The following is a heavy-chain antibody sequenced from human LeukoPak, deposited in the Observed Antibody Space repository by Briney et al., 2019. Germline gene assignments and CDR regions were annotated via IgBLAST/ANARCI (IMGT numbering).Heavy chain of an antibody. CDR2: INPSGGST. J-gene: IGHJ6*02. D-gene: IGHD3-22*01. V-gene: IGHV1-46*01. Sequence: ASVKVSCKASGYTFTSYYMHWVRQAPGQGLEWMGIINPSGGSTSYAQKFQGRVTMTGDTSTSTVYMELSSLRSEDTAVYYCARAQIYYYDSSGYYYDYYGMDVWGQGTTVTVSS. CDR1: GYTFTSYY. CDR3: ARAQIYYYDSSGYYYDYYGMDV.